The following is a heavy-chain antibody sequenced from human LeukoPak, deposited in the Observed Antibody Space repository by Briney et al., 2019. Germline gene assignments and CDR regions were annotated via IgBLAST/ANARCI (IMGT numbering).Heavy chain of an antibody. J-gene: IGHJ4*02. CDR3: ALVGEALDY. V-gene: IGHV1-2*02. CDR1: GYTFTGYY. Sequence: ASVKVSCKAAGYTFTGYYMHWVRQAPGQGLEWVGWINPNSGGTNYAQSFQGRVTMTRDTSISTAYMELSRLRSDDTAIYYCALVGEALDYWGQGTLVTVSS. D-gene: IGHD4-17*01. CDR2: INPNSGGT.